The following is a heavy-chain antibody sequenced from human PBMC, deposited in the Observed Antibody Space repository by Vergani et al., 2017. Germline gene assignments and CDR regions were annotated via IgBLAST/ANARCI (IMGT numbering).Heavy chain of an antibody. CDR2: INPNSGGT. CDR3: ARDTVKRSGCIY. J-gene: IGHJ4*02. D-gene: IGHD6-19*01. V-gene: IGHV1-2*02. Sequence: QVRLVQSGAEVKKPGASVKVSCKASGYTFTGYYMHWVRQAPGQGLEWMGWINPNSGGTNYAQKFQGRVTMTRDTSISTAYMGLSRLRADDTAVYYCARDTVKRSGCIYWGQGTLVTVSS. CDR1: GYTFTGYY.